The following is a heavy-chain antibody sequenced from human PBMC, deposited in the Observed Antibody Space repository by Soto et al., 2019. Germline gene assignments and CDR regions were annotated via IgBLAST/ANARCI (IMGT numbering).Heavy chain of an antibody. CDR3: AKGEAVVVVAATEYYFDY. CDR2: ISGSGGST. CDR1: GFTFSSYA. V-gene: IGHV3-23*01. J-gene: IGHJ4*02. D-gene: IGHD2-15*01. Sequence: VQLLESGGGLVQPGGSLRLSCAASGFTFSSYAMSWVRQAPGKGLEWVSAISGSGGSTYYADSVKGRFTISRDNSKNTLYLQMNSLRAEDTAVYYCAKGEAVVVVAATEYYFDYWGQGTLVTVSS.